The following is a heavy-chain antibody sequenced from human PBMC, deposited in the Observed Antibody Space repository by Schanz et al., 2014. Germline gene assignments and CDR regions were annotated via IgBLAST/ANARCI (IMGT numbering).Heavy chain of an antibody. Sequence: QVQLVQSGAEVKKPGASVKVSCKASGYTFTSYSIHWVRQAPGQGLEWMGWMNPNSGDTGYPRKFQDRVTMTRNTSISTAYMELNSLTSEDTAVYYCATGYGDSPTDFCGQGTLVTVSS. CDR3: ATGYGDSPTDF. J-gene: IGHJ4*02. V-gene: IGHV1-8*02. CDR1: GYTFTSYS. D-gene: IGHD4-17*01. CDR2: MNPNSGDT.